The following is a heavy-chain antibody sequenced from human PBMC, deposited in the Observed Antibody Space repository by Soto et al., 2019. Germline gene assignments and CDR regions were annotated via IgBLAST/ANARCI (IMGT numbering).Heavy chain of an antibody. J-gene: IGHJ4*02. Sequence: SVKVSCKASGGTFSSYAISWVRQAPGQGLEWMGGINPSLGTTNYAQKFQDRVTITRDNAKNSLYLQMNSLRAEDTAVYYCASLTTVHSYYIDYWGQGTLVTVSS. D-gene: IGHD4-4*01. CDR3: ASLTTVHSYYIDY. CDR1: GGTFSSYA. V-gene: IGHV1-69*10. CDR2: INPSLGTT.